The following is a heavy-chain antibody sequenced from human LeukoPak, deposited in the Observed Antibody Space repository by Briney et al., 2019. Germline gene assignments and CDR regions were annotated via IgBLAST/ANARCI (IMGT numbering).Heavy chain of an antibody. D-gene: IGHD6-13*01. CDR3: ASARAAAGHYYFDY. J-gene: IGHJ4*02. V-gene: IGHV4-39*01. Sequence: SETLSLTCTVSGGSLSGSSYYWGWIRQPPGKGLEWIGTIFYSGSTYHNPSLKSRVTISVDTSKNQFSLRLSSVTAADTAVYYCASARAAAGHYYFDYWGQGALVTVSS. CDR2: IFYSGST. CDR1: GGSLSGSSYY.